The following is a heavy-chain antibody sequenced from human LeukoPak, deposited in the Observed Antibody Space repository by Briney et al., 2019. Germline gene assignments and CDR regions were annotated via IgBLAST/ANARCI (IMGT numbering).Heavy chain of an antibody. Sequence: SETLSLTCAVYGGSFSGYYWSWIRQPPGKGLEWIGYIYYSGSTNYNPSLKSRVTISVDTSKNQFSLKLISVTAADTAVYYCARVGGIQLWLRVDYWGQGTLVTVSS. CDR2: IYYSGST. CDR1: GGSFSGYY. J-gene: IGHJ4*02. CDR3: ARVGGIQLWLRVDY. V-gene: IGHV4-59*01. D-gene: IGHD5-18*01.